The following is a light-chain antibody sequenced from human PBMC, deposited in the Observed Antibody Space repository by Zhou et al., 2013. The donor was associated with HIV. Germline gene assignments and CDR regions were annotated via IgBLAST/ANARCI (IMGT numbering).Light chain of an antibody. CDR1: QSVSSN. CDR3: QKXDRVPLT. CDR2: GAS. Sequence: EIVMTQSPATLSVSPGERATLSCRASQSVSSNLAWYQQKPGQAPRLLIYGASTRATGIPARFSGSGSGTEFTLAISSLQPEDVATYHCQKXDRVPLTFGPGTKVEIK. V-gene: IGKV3-15*01. J-gene: IGKJ3*01.